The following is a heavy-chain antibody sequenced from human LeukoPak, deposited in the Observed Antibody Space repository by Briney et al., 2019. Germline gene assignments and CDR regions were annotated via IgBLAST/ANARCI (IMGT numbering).Heavy chain of an antibody. CDR2: FYVGGAT. D-gene: IGHD1-1*01. Sequence: GGSLRLSCAVSGFSVTNNYMSWVRQAPGKGLEWVSVFYVGGATYYADSVKGRFTISRDNSKNTLYLQMNSLRAEDTAVYYCAKAVGTTLSHFDCWGQGTLVTVSS. V-gene: IGHV3-53*01. CDR1: GFSVTNNY. CDR3: AKAVGTTLSHFDC. J-gene: IGHJ4*02.